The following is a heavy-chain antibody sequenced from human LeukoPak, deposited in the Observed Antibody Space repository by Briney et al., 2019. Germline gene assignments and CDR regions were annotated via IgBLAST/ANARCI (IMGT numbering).Heavy chain of an antibody. CDR1: GGTFSSYA. V-gene: IGHV1-18*01. CDR3: ARVDGYNYGRPFDY. Sequence: GASVKVSCKASGGTFSSYAISWVRQAPGQGLESMGWISSYNGNTNYAQKFQGRVTMTPDTSTTTSYMQLRSLRSDDTAIYYCARVDGYNYGRPFDYWGQGTLVTVAS. D-gene: IGHD5-18*01. J-gene: IGHJ4*02. CDR2: ISSYNGNT.